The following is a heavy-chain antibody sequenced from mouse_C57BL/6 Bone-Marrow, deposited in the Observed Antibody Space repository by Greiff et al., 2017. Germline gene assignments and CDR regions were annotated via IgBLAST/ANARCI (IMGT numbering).Heavy chain of an antibody. CDR3: ARRGGPPFDY. CDR2: IDPNSGGT. CDR1: GYTFTSYW. V-gene: IGHV1-72*01. Sequence: QVQLQQPGAELVKPGASVKLSCKASGYTFTSYWMHWVKQRPGRGLEWIGRIDPNSGGTKYNEKFKSKATLTVDNPSSTAYMQLSSRTSEDSAVYYCARRGGPPFDYWGQGTTLTVSS. J-gene: IGHJ2*01.